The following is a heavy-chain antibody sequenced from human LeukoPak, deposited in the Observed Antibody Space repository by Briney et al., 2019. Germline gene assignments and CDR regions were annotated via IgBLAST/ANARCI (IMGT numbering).Heavy chain of an antibody. J-gene: IGHJ4*02. Sequence: GGSLRLSCAASGFTFNAYTMNWVRRAPGKGLEWVSSISSSSTYIYYADSVKGRFTISRDNAKNSLFLQMNSLRAEDTAAYYCARDLPEGKYWGQGTLVTVSS. V-gene: IGHV3-21*04. CDR3: ARDLPEGKY. CDR2: ISSSSTYI. CDR1: GFTFNAYT.